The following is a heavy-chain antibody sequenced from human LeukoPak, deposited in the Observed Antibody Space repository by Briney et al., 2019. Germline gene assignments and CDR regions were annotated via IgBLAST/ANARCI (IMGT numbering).Heavy chain of an antibody. CDR3: ARGIVVAGTEAWFDP. D-gene: IGHD6-19*01. CDR1: GFTFSSYW. Sequence: PGGSLRLSCAGSGFTFSSYWLHWVRQAPGKGLVWVSRINSDGSSTSYADSVKGRFTISRDNAKNTLYLQMNSLRAEDTAVYYCARGIVVAGTEAWFDPWGQGTLVTVSS. J-gene: IGHJ5*02. CDR2: INSDGSST. V-gene: IGHV3-74*01.